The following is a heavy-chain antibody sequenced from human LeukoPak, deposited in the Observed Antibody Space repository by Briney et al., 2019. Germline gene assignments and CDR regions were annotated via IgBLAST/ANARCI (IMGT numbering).Heavy chain of an antibody. CDR2: ISSSGNTI. V-gene: IGHV3-48*03. J-gene: IGHJ5*02. CDR3: ARGWFDT. Sequence: PGGSLRLSCAASGISFSSNEMNWVRQAPGKGLEWVSYISSSGNTIYYADSVRGRFTISRDNAKNSLYLQMNSLRADDTAIYYCARGWFDTWGQGTLVTVSS. CDR1: GISFSSNE.